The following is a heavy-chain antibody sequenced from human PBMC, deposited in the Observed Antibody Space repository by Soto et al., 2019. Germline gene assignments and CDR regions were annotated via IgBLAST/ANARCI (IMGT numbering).Heavy chain of an antibody. CDR1: GGTFSNYT. Sequence: SVKVSCKASGGTFSNYTISWVRQAPGQGLEWMGGIIPVFGTTDYEQKFQGRVTITADGSTSTAYMKLSSLRSADTAVYYCARSSPYIVVRKPTGNQDYYGMDVWGQGTTVTVSS. V-gene: IGHV1-69*13. CDR3: ARSSPYIVVRKPTGNQDYYGMDV. CDR2: IIPVFGTT. D-gene: IGHD2-2*01. J-gene: IGHJ6*02.